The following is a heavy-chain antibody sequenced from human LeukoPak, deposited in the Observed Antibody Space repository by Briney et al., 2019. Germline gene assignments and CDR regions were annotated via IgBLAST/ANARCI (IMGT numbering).Heavy chain of an antibody. Sequence: ASVKVSCKASGGTFSSYAISWVRQAPGQGLEWMGGVIPIFVTANYAQKFQGRVTITTDESTSTAYMELSSLRSEDTAVYYCARRRDGYNYDVGYFDYWGQGTLVTVSS. D-gene: IGHD5-24*01. J-gene: IGHJ4*02. CDR2: VIPIFVTA. CDR1: GGTFSSYA. CDR3: ARRRDGYNYDVGYFDY. V-gene: IGHV1-69*05.